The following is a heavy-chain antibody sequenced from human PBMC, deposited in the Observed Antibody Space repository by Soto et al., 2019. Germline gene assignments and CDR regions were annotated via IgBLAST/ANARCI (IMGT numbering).Heavy chain of an antibody. CDR1: GGTFSSYA. J-gene: IGHJ6*02. CDR2: IIPIFGTA. Sequence: ASVKVSCKASGGTFSSYAISWVRQAPGQGLEWMGGIIPIFGTANYAQKFQGRVTITADESTSTAYMELSSLRSEDTAVYYCARIPSGITGTTYQYYYGMDVWGQGTTVTVSS. CDR3: ARIPSGITGTTYQYYYGMDV. D-gene: IGHD1-20*01. V-gene: IGHV1-69*13.